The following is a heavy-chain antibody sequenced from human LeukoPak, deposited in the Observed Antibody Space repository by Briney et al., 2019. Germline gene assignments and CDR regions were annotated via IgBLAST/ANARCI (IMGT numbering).Heavy chain of an antibody. Sequence: GGSLRLPCAAPGFTFSSYTMSWVRKAPGKGLEWVSSLTSSSNTIYYADSVKGRFTISRDNAKNSLYLQMNSLRDEDTAVYYCARIGYYDSSGGNDYWGQGTLVTVSS. J-gene: IGHJ4*02. CDR1: GFTFSSYT. D-gene: IGHD3-22*01. V-gene: IGHV3-48*02. CDR2: LTSSSNTI. CDR3: ARIGYYDSSGGNDY.